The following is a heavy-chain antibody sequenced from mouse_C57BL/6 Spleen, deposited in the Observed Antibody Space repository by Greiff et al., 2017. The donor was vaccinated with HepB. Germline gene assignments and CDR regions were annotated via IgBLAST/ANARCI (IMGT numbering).Heavy chain of an antibody. Sequence: VKLMESGAELAKPGASVTLSCKASGYTFTSYWMHWVKQRPGQGLEWIGYINPSSGYTKYNQKFKDKATLTADKSSSTAYMQLSSLTYEDSAVYYCAGGNYGWYFDVWGTGTTVTVSS. CDR1: GYTFTSYW. CDR2: INPSSGYT. CDR3: AGGNYGWYFDV. J-gene: IGHJ1*03. D-gene: IGHD2-1*01. V-gene: IGHV1-7*01.